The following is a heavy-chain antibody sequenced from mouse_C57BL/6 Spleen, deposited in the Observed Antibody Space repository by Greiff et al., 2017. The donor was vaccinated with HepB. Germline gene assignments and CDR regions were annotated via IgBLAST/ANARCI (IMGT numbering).Heavy chain of an antibody. CDR2: IDPENGDT. J-gene: IGHJ4*01. CDR1: GFNIKDDY. Sequence: EVKLQESGAELVRPGASVKLSCTASGFNIKDDYMHWVKQRPEQGLEWIGWIDPENGDTDYASKFQGKATITADTSSNTAYLQLSSLTSEDTAVYYCTTGAMITTGGAYYAMDYWGQGTSVTVSS. CDR3: TTGAMITTGGAYYAMDY. V-gene: IGHV14-4*01. D-gene: IGHD2-4*01.